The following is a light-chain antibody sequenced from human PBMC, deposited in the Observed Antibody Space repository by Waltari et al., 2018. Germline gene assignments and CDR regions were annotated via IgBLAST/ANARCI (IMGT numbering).Light chain of an antibody. CDR2: AVS. CDR1: SSDVGGYNH. CDR3: SSYSASLTPYV. Sequence: QSALTQPASVSGSPGQSITISCTGTSSDVGGYNHVSWYQQHPARAPKLMVYAVSSRPSGVSNRFIGSKSGNTASLTISGLQAEDEAVYFCSSYSASLTPYVFGPGTKVTVL. J-gene: IGLJ1*01. V-gene: IGLV2-14*03.